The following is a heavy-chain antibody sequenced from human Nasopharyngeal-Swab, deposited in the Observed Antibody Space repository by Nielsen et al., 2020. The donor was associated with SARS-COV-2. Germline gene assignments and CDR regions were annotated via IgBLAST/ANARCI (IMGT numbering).Heavy chain of an antibody. D-gene: IGHD6-6*01. CDR3: ARLEYSSALDY. V-gene: IGHV5-51*01. Sequence: GGSLRLSCKGSGYSFTSYWIGWVRQMPGKGLEWMGIIYPGDSDTRYSPSFQGQVTISADKSISTAYLQWSSLKASDTAMYYCARLEYSSALDYWGQGTLVTVSS. CDR1: GYSFTSYW. CDR2: IYPGDSDT. J-gene: IGHJ4*02.